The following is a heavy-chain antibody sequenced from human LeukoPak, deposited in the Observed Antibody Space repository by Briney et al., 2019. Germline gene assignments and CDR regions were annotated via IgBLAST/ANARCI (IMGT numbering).Heavy chain of an antibody. CDR1: GYTFTTYA. V-gene: IGHV1-3*01. CDR3: ARDYFGPGIYLDY. Sequence: ASVKVSCKASGYTFTTYAMHWVRQAPGQRLEWMGWINAGNGNTKYSQKFQGRVTITSDTSANTAYMELSSLRSEDTAVYYCARDYFGPGIYLDYWGQGTLVTVSS. D-gene: IGHD3-10*01. CDR2: INAGNGNT. J-gene: IGHJ4*02.